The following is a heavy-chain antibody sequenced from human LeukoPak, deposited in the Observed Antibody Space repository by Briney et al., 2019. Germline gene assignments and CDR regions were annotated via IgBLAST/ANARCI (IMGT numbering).Heavy chain of an antibody. Sequence: SGPTLVKPTQTLTLTCTFSGFSLSTSGVGVGWIRQPPGKALEWLALIYWNDDKRYSPSLKSRLTITKDTSKNQVVLTMTNMDPVDTATYYCAHSLPDYDFWSGYYRAFDPWGQGTQVTVSS. V-gene: IGHV2-5*01. J-gene: IGHJ5*02. D-gene: IGHD3-3*01. CDR2: IYWNDDK. CDR3: AHSLPDYDFWSGYYRAFDP. CDR1: GFSLSTSGVG.